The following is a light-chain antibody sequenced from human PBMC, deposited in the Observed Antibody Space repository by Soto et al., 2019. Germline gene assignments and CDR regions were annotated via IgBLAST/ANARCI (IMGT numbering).Light chain of an antibody. CDR1: SNDIGRYNY. CDR2: DVS. V-gene: IGLV2-14*01. CDR3: CSYTSSSTXTYL. Sequence: QSVLTQPASVSGSPGQSITISCTGTSNDIGRYNYVSWYQQHPGKAPKLIIYDVSNRPSGVSNRFSGSKSGNTASLTVSGLQAEDEADYFCCSYTSSSTXTYLLGTGTKVTVL. J-gene: IGLJ1*01.